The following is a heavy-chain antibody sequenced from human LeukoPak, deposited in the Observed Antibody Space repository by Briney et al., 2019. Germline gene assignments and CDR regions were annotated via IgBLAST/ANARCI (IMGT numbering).Heavy chain of an antibody. D-gene: IGHD2-15*01. J-gene: IGHJ6*02. CDR2: ISYDGSNK. CDR1: GFTFSSYA. Sequence: AGGSLRLSCAASGFTFSSYAMHWVRQAPGKGLEWVAVISYDGSNKYYADSVKGRFTISRDNSENTLYLQMNSLRAEDTAVYYCARDSFRIMDVWGQGTTVTVSS. V-gene: IGHV3-30*04. CDR3: ARDSFRIMDV.